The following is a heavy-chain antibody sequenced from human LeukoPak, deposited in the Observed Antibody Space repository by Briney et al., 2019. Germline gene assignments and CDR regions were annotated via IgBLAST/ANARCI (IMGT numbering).Heavy chain of an antibody. D-gene: IGHD5-24*01. CDR2: IYHSGST. CDR3: ARGSDGEMATMDDAFDI. J-gene: IGHJ3*02. CDR1: GGSTSSSNW. Sequence: KASETLSLTCAVSGGSTSSSNWWSWVRQPPGKGLEWIGEIYHSGSTNYNPSLKSRVTISVDKSKNQFSLKLSSVTAADTAVYYCARGSDGEMATMDDAFDIWGQGTMVTVSS. V-gene: IGHV4-4*02.